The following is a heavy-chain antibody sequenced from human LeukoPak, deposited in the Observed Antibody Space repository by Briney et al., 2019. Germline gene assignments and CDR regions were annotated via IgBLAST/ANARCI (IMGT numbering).Heavy chain of an antibody. D-gene: IGHD3-3*01. CDR1: GFTFSRYW. V-gene: IGHV3-7*01. Sequence: GGSLRLSCAASGFTFSRYWMTWVRQAPGKGLEWVANMNQDGSEKHYVDSVKGRFTISRDNAKNTLYLQMNSLRAEDTAVYYCARSGMNTIPRAFDIWGQGTMVTVSS. CDR2: MNQDGSEK. J-gene: IGHJ3*02. CDR3: ARSGMNTIPRAFDI.